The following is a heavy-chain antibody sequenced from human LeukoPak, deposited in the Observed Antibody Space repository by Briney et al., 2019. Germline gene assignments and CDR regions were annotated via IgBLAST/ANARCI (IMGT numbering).Heavy chain of an antibody. V-gene: IGHV3-7*05. Sequence: PGGSLRLSCAASGFTFSSYWMSWVRQAPGEGLEWVANIKEDGSEKYYVDSVKGRFTVFRDNAKKSLYLQMNSLRDEDTAVYYCATPMRFDYWGQGTLVTVSS. CDR1: GFTFSSYW. J-gene: IGHJ4*02. CDR3: ATPMRFDY. CDR2: IKEDGSEK.